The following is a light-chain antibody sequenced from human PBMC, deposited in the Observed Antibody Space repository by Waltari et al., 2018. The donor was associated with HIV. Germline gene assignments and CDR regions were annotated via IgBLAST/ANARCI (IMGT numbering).Light chain of an antibody. Sequence: QSVLTQPPSASGTPGQRVTISCSGSSSNTGTNTVNWYQQLQGTAPKFLIYNNNPRPSGVPDRFSGSKSGTSASLAISGLLSEDEADYSCAAWDDSFNGYVFGTGTKVTVL. CDR3: AAWDDSFNGYV. CDR1: SSNTGTNT. V-gene: IGLV1-44*01. CDR2: NNN. J-gene: IGLJ1*01.